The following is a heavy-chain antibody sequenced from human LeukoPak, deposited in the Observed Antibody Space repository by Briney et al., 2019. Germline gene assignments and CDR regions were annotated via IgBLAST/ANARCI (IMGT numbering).Heavy chain of an antibody. CDR3: ARGVIEAPHLDY. J-gene: IGHJ4*02. D-gene: IGHD2-21*01. Sequence: SETLSLTCTVSGGSISSYYWSWIRQPPGKGLEWIGYIYYSGSTNYNPSLKSRVTISVDTSKNQFSLKLSSVTAADTAVYYFARGVIEAPHLDYWGQGTLVTVSS. V-gene: IGHV4-59*01. CDR2: IYYSGST. CDR1: GGSISSYY.